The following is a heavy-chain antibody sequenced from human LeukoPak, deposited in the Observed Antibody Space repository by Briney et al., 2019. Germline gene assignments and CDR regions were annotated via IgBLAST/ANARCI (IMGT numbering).Heavy chain of an antibody. CDR1: GYTFTGYY. J-gene: IGHJ4*02. CDR3: AVIYGSGSYYAPFDY. Sequence: ASVKVSCKASGYTFTGYYMHWVRQAPGQGLEWMGWINPNSGGTNYAQKFQGRVTMTRDTSISTAYMELSRPRSDDTAVYYCAVIYGSGSYYAPFDYWGQGTLVTVSS. CDR2: INPNSGGT. D-gene: IGHD3-10*01. V-gene: IGHV1-2*02.